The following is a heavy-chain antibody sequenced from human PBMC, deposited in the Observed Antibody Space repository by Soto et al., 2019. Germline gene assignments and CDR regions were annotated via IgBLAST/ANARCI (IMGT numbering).Heavy chain of an antibody. J-gene: IGHJ3*02. Sequence: LSLTCTVSGGSISSYYWSWIRQPPGKGLEWIGYIYYSGSTNYNPSLKSRVTISVDTSKNQFSLKLSSVTAADTAVYYCARDHSQYYYDSSGYYYTHAFDIWGQGTMVTVSS. CDR1: GGSISSYY. CDR3: ARDHSQYYYDSSGYYYTHAFDI. CDR2: IYYSGST. V-gene: IGHV4-59*12. D-gene: IGHD3-22*01.